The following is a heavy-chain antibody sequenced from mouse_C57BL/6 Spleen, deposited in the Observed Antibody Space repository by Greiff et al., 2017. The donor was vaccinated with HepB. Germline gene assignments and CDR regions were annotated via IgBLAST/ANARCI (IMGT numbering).Heavy chain of an antibody. CDR3: ARGGSNPYYFDY. J-gene: IGHJ2*01. D-gene: IGHD2-5*01. CDR2: IDPSDSET. CDR1: GYTFTSYW. Sequence: VQLQQPGAELVRPGSSVKLSCKASGYTFTSYWMHWVKQRPIQGLEWIGNIDPSDSETHYNQKFKDKATLTADKSSTTAYMQLISLTSEDSAVYYCARGGSNPYYFDYWGQGTTLTVSS. V-gene: IGHV1-52*01.